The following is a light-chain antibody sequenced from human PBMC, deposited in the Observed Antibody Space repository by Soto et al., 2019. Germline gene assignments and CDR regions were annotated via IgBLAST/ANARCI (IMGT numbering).Light chain of an antibody. CDR1: QSISSW. Sequence: QITRSPSTLSASVGARVAITCRASQSISSWLAWYQQQPGTAPSLLIYDASSLESGVPSRLSGSGSGTDFTSTISRMHPEFTASYYCQHYENLPTFGQGTRLEIK. CDR2: DAS. J-gene: IGKJ5*01. V-gene: IGKV1-5*01. CDR3: QHYENLPT.